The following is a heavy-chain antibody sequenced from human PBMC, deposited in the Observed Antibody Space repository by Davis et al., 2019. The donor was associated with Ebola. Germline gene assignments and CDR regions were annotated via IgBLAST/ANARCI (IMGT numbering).Heavy chain of an antibody. Sequence: MPSETLSLTCTVSGGSISSSSYYWGWLRPPPVPCLDWIGSIYYSGSTYYNPSLKSRVTISVDTSKNQFSLKLSSVTAADTAVYYCARHLSSSWYIYWGQGTLVTVSS. CDR3: ARHLSSSWYIY. D-gene: IGHD6-13*01. CDR2: IYYSGST. V-gene: IGHV4-39*01. CDR1: GGSISSSSYY. J-gene: IGHJ4*02.